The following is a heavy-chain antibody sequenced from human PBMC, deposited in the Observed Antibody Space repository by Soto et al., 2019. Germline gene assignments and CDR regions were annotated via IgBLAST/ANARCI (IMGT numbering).Heavy chain of an antibody. CDR2: ISAYNGNT. Sequence: ASVKVSCKASGYTFTSYGISWVRQAPGQGLEWMGWISAYNGNTNYAQKLQGRVTMTTDTSTSTAYMELRSLRSDDTAVYYCARETADIAAAGTMLFCSLFNQNWFDPWGQGTLVTVSS. J-gene: IGHJ5*02. V-gene: IGHV1-18*01. D-gene: IGHD6-13*01. CDR3: ARETADIAAAGTMLFCSLFNQNWFDP. CDR1: GYTFTSYG.